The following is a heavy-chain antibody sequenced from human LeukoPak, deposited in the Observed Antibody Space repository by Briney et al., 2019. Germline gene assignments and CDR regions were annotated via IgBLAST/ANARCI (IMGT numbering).Heavy chain of an antibody. J-gene: IGHJ4*02. V-gene: IGHV3-53*04. CDR2: IYSAGNT. CDR1: GFTFSSNY. Sequence: GGSLRLSCVASGFTFSSNYMSWVRQAPGKGLEWVSVIYSAGNTYYSDSVKGRFTIFTHNSENTLYLHMNSLRVEDTAVYFCARGGTPGYSSGRIDYWGQGTLVTVSS. D-gene: IGHD6-19*01. CDR3: ARGGTPGYSSGRIDY.